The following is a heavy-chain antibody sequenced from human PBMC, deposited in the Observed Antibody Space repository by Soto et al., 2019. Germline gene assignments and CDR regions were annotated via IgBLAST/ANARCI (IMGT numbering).Heavy chain of an antibody. Sequence: VASVKVSCKASGGASSSYAISWVRQAPGQGLEWMGGIIPIFGTANYAQKFQGRVTITADKSTSTAYMELSSLRSEDTAVYYCARDSQYCSSTSCPFDYWGQGTLVTVSS. CDR1: GGASSSYA. J-gene: IGHJ4*02. V-gene: IGHV1-69*06. CDR3: ARDSQYCSSTSCPFDY. D-gene: IGHD2-2*01. CDR2: IIPIFGTA.